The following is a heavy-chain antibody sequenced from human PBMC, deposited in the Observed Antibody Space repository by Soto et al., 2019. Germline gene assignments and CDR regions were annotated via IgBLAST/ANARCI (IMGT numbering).Heavy chain of an antibody. J-gene: IGHJ4*02. CDR3: TRGTYYFDY. Sequence: SETLSLTCGVSGGSLSGRYWSWIRQPPGKGLEWIGEISHSGSANYHSSLKSRVTISGYTSKNQFSLKMSSVTAADTAVYYCTRGTYYFDYWGQGILVTGSS. V-gene: IGHV4-34*01. CDR1: GGSLSGRY. CDR2: ISHSGSA.